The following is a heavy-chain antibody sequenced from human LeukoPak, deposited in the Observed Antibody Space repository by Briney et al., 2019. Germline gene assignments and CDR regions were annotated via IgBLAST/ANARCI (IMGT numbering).Heavy chain of an antibody. CDR1: GDSISNNFYY. V-gene: IGHV4-39*07. CDR3: ARVEEGYGSGRRENFYYYYMDV. Sequence: SETLSLTCSVFGDSISNNFYYRGWIRQPPGKGLEWIGEINHSGSTNYNPSLKSRVTISVDTSKNQFSLKLTSVTAADTAVYYCARVEEGYGSGRRENFYYYYMDVWGKGTTVTISS. D-gene: IGHD3-10*01. CDR2: INHSGST. J-gene: IGHJ6*03.